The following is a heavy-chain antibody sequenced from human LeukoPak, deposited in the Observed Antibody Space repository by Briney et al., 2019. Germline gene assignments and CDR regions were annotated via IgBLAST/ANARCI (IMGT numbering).Heavy chain of an antibody. CDR1: GGTFSSYA. V-gene: IGHV1-69*04. D-gene: IGHD1-14*01. Sequence: SVKVSCKASGGTFSSYAISWVRQAPGQGLEWMGRIIPILGIANYAQKFQGRVTITADKSTSTAYMELSSLRSEDTAVYYCARESLTGIVFDYWGQGTLVTVSS. CDR3: ARESLTGIVFDY. CDR2: IIPILGIA. J-gene: IGHJ4*02.